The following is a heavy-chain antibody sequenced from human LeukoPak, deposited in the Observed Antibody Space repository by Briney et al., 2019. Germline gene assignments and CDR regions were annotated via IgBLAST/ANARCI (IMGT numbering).Heavy chain of an antibody. CDR2: IRRDGDST. CDR3: VRSSASSGPNCFDP. CDR1: GFTFSSYA. V-gene: IGHV3-64D*09. D-gene: IGHD3-10*01. J-gene: IGHJ5*02. Sequence: GGSLRLSCSASGFTFSSYAMHWVRQAPGKGLEYVSAIRRDGDSTYNADSVKGRFTISRDNSKNTLYLQMSSLRTEDTAVYYCVRSSASSGPNCFDPWGQGTLVTVSS.